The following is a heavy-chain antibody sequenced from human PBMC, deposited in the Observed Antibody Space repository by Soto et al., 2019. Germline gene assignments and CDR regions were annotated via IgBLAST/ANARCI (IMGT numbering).Heavy chain of an antibody. CDR1: GYTFTSYD. J-gene: IGHJ5*02. CDR2: MNPNSGNT. D-gene: IGHD3-3*01. Sequence: ASVKVSCKASGYTFTSYDINWVRQATGQGLEWMGWMNPNSGNTGYAQKFQGRVTMTRNTSISTAYMELSSLRSEDTAVYYCARFGGVSGWYWFDPWGQGTLVTVSS. V-gene: IGHV1-8*01. CDR3: ARFGGVSGWYWFDP.